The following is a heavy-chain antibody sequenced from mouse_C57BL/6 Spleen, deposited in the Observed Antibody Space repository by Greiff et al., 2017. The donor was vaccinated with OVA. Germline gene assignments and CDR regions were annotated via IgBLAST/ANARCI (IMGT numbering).Heavy chain of an antibody. CDR3: ARGGRGRAMDY. CDR1: GYTFTSYW. CDR2: IHPNSGST. V-gene: IGHV1-64*01. D-gene: IGHD3-3*01. Sequence: VQLQQPGAELVKPGASVKLSCTASGYTFTSYWMHWVKQRPGQGLEWIGMIHPNSGSTNYNQKFKSKATLTVDKSSSTAYMQRSSLTSEDSAVYYCARGGRGRAMDYWGQGTSVTVSS. J-gene: IGHJ4*01.